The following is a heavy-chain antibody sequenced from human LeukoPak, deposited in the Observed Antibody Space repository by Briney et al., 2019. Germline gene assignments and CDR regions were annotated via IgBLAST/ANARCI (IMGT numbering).Heavy chain of an antibody. CDR3: ARALNHCRSTSCYTLYFDY. V-gene: IGHV1-69*13. D-gene: IGHD2-2*02. Sequence: SVKVSCKASGGTFSSYAISWVRQAPGQGLEWMGGIIPIFGTANYAQKFQGRVTITADESTSTAYMELSSLRSEDTAVHYCARALNHCRSTSCYTLYFDYWGQGTLVTVSS. CDR1: GGTFSSYA. CDR2: IIPIFGTA. J-gene: IGHJ4*02.